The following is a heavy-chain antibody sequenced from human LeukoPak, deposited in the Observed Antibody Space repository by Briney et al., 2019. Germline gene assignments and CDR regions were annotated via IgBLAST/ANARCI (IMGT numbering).Heavy chain of an antibody. D-gene: IGHD2-2*01. Sequence: GGSLRLSCAASGFTFSSYSMNWVRQAPGKGLEWVSSISRSAGAAYYADSVKGRFTISRDNSRNILSLHMNSLRAEDTAVYFCAKHAGGHDLDALDIWGQGTMVTVSS. V-gene: IGHV3-23*01. J-gene: IGHJ3*02. CDR3: AKHAGGHDLDALDI. CDR2: ISRSAGAA. CDR1: GFTFSSYS.